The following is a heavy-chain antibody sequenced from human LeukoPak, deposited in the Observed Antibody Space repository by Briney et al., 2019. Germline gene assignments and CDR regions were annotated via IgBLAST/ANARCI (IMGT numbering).Heavy chain of an antibody. CDR1: GGSISSYY. D-gene: IGHD3-16*01. V-gene: IGHV4-59*08. CDR2: IYYSGST. Sequence: PSETLSLTCTVSGGSISSYYWSWIRQPPGKGLEWIGYIYYSGSTNYNPSLKSRVTISVDTSKNQFSLKLSSVTAADTAVYYCARRGTYRDNWFDPWGQGTLVTVSS. CDR3: ARRGTYRDNWFDP. J-gene: IGHJ5*02.